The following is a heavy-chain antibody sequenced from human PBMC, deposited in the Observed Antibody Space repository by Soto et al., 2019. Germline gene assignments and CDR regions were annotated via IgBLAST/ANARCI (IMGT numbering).Heavy chain of an antibody. D-gene: IGHD1-1*01. CDR2: IYATGTT. CDR1: GASISGFY. CDR3: VRDGTKTLRDWFDP. V-gene: IGHV4-4*07. J-gene: IGHJ5*02. Sequence: ETLSLTCTVSGASISGFYWSWIRKSAGKGLEWIGRIYATGTTDYNPSLKSRVMMSVDTSEKQFSLKLRSVTAADTAVYYCVRDGTKTLRDWFDPWGQGISVTVSS.